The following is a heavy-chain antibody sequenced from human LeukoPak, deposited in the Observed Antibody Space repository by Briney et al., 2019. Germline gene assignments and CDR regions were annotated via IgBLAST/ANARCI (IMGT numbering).Heavy chain of an antibody. CDR3: AKRIYDILTGQTGFDY. V-gene: IGHV3-23*01. J-gene: IGHJ4*02. D-gene: IGHD3-9*01. CDR1: GFTFSSYA. CDR2: ISGSGGST. Sequence: PGGSLRLSCAASGFTFSSYAMSWVRHAPGKGLEWVSAISGSGGSTYYADSVKGRFTISRDNSKNTLYLQMNSLRAEDTAVYYCAKRIYDILTGQTGFDYWGQGTLVTVSS.